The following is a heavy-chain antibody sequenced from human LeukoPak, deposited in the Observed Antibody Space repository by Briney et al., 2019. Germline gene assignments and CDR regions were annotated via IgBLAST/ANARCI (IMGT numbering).Heavy chain of an antibody. CDR3: AKGSTPTLSPKPNYYYYYGMDV. J-gene: IGHJ6*02. CDR2: ISGSGGST. Sequence: GGSLRLSCAASGFTFSSYAMSWVRQAPGKGLEWVSAISGSGGSTYYADSVKGRFTISRDNSKNTLYLQMNSLRAEDTAVYYCAKGSTPTLSPKPNYYYYYGMDVWGQGTTVTVSS. D-gene: IGHD2-2*01. CDR1: GFTFSSYA. V-gene: IGHV3-23*01.